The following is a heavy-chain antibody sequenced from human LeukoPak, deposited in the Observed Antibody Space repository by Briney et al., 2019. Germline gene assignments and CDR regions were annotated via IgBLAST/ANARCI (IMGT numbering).Heavy chain of an antibody. V-gene: IGHV4-39*01. D-gene: IGHD2/OR15-2a*01. Sequence: SETLSLTCIVSDGSISISSYYWGWIRQPPGKGLVWIGTIYYSGSTYYNSSLRSRLTISADTSKNQFSLKLTSVTAADTAVYYCARSDFYAFDNWGQGTLVTVSS. CDR1: DGSISISSYY. CDR3: ARSDFYAFDN. J-gene: IGHJ4*02. CDR2: IYYSGST.